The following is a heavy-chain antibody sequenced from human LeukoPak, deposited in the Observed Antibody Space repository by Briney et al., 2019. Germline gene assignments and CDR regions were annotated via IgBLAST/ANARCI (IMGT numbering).Heavy chain of an antibody. J-gene: IGHJ4*02. CDR3: ARSSLERHYSFDL. D-gene: IGHD1-1*01. CDR2: ISASGGTT. CDR1: GVTFSGYS. Sequence: GGSLRLSCSTSGVTFSGYSMNWVRRAPGKGLEWLSYISASGGTTYYADSVNGRFTISRDNAKNSLFLEMNSLRVDDTAMYFCARSSLERHYSFDLWGGGSLISVSS. V-gene: IGHV3-48*01.